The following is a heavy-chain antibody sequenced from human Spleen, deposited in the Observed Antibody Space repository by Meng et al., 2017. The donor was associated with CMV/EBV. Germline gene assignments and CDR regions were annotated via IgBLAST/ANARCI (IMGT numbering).Heavy chain of an antibody. D-gene: IGHD6-6*01. CDR1: GFTFSIYS. Sequence: GGSLRLSCAASGFTFSIYSINWVRQAPGKGLEWVSSISSSSSYIYYADSVKGRFTISRDNAKNSLYLQMNSLRAEDTAVYYCARGPSLHLDYWGQGTLVTVSS. CDR3: ARGPSLHLDY. CDR2: ISSSSSYI. J-gene: IGHJ4*02. V-gene: IGHV3-21*01.